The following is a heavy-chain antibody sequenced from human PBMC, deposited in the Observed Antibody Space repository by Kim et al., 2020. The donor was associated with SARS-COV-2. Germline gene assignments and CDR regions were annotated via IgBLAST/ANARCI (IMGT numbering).Heavy chain of an antibody. D-gene: IGHD5-12*01. CDR3: ASSIVATIDY. CDR2: TI. V-gene: IGHV3-11*01. Sequence: TIYYADSVKGRFTNARDNAKNSLYLQMNSLRAEDTAVYYCASSIVATIDYWGQGTLVTVSS. J-gene: IGHJ4*02.